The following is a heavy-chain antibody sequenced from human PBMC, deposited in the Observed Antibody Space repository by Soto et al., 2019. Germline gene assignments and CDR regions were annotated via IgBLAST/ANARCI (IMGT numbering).Heavy chain of an antibody. CDR2: INHSGST. Sequence: QVQLQQWGAGLLKPSETLSLTCAVYGGSFSGYYWSWIRQPPGKGLEWIGEINHSGSTNYNPSLKSRVTISVDTSKNQFSLKLSSVTAADTAVYYCAFEAAAVPIDSTAAEYFQHWGQGTLVTVSS. CDR1: GGSFSGYY. V-gene: IGHV4-34*01. D-gene: IGHD6-13*01. CDR3: AFEAAAVPIDSTAAEYFQH. J-gene: IGHJ1*01.